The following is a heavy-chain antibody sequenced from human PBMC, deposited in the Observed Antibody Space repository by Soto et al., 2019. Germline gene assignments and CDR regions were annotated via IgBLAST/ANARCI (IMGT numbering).Heavy chain of an antibody. Sequence: QVQLVQSGAEVMRPGSSVKVSCKASGGTFSSFAISWVRQAPGQGLEWMGGFIPLFQTTNYAQRFQGRVTITADESTSTAYMELSSLRSEDTAVYYCARVESTYYDSSGYYWFDPWGQGTLVTVSS. CDR3: ARVESTYYDSSGYYWFDP. D-gene: IGHD3-22*01. J-gene: IGHJ5*02. CDR2: FIPLFQTT. V-gene: IGHV1-69*01. CDR1: GGTFSSFA.